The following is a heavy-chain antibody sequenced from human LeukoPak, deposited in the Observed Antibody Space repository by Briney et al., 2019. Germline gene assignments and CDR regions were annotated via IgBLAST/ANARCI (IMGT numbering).Heavy chain of an antibody. D-gene: IGHD5-18*01. V-gene: IGHV1-18*01. Sequence: ASVKVSCKASGYTFTSFGITWVRQAPGQGLEWMGWINTYNGNTKCAQKFQGRVTMTTDTSTSTVYMELRGLRADDTAVYYCARDGGYTYGYHYWGQGTLVTVSS. CDR1: GYTFTSFG. CDR2: INTYNGNT. CDR3: ARDGGYTYGYHY. J-gene: IGHJ4*02.